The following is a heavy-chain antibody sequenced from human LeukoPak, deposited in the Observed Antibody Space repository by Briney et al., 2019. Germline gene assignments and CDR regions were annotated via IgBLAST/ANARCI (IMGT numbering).Heavy chain of an antibody. CDR1: GFTFSSYA. V-gene: IGHV3-23*01. J-gene: IGHJ4*02. CDR2: ISGSGGST. D-gene: IGHD2-21*01. CDR3: AKFLPTHIVVANYYFDY. Sequence: GGSLRLSCAASGFTFSSYAMSWVRQAPGKGLEWVSAISGSGGSTYYADSVKGRLTISRDNSKNTLYLQMNSLRAEDTAVYYCAKFLPTHIVVANYYFDYWGQGTLVTVSS.